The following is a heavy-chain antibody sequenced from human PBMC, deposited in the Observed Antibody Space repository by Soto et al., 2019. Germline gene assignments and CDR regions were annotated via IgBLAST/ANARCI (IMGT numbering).Heavy chain of an antibody. CDR2: INHSGST. Sequence: QVQLQQWGAGLLKPSETLSLTCAVYGGSFSGYYWSWIRQPPGKGLEWIGEINHSGSTNYNPSLKSRVTISVDTSKNQFSLKLSSVTAADTAVYYCARGGRGDSSGYYYEFDYWGQGTLVTVSS. J-gene: IGHJ4*02. D-gene: IGHD3-22*01. CDR3: ARGGRGDSSGYYYEFDY. CDR1: GGSFSGYY. V-gene: IGHV4-34*01.